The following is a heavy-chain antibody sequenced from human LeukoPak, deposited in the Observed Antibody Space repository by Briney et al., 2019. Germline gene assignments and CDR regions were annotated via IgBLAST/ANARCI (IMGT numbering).Heavy chain of an antibody. J-gene: IGHJ4*02. CDR3: ARGRSCSGGNCYSMGGAGGDY. CDR2: INPNSRDT. Sequence: ASVTVSCKASAYTFTGFYMHWVRQAPGQGLEWMGWINPNSRDTNSAQKFQGRVTMTRDTSISTAYMELSRLRYDDTAVYYCARGRSCSGGNCYSMGGAGGDYWGQGTLVTVSS. V-gene: IGHV1-2*02. D-gene: IGHD2-15*01. CDR1: AYTFTGFY.